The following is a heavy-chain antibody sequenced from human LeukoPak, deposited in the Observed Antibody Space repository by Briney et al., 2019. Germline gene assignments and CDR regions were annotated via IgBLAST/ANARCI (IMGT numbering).Heavy chain of an antibody. CDR1: GFTFSSYG. Sequence: GGSLRLSCAASGFTFSSYGMHWVRQAPGKGLGWVAVIWYDGSNKYYADSVKGRFTISRDNSKNTLYLQMNSLRAEDTAVYYCAKDNSSSYYYFDYWGQGTLVTVSS. CDR2: IWYDGSNK. D-gene: IGHD6-6*01. J-gene: IGHJ4*02. V-gene: IGHV3-33*06. CDR3: AKDNSSSYYYFDY.